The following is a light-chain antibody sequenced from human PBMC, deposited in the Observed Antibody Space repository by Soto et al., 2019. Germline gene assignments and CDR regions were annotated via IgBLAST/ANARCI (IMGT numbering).Light chain of an antibody. Sequence: QSALTQPASVSGSTGQSITISCTGTSSDVGGYNYVSWYQQHPGKAPKLMIYEVSNRPSGVSNRFSGSKSGNTASLTISGLQAEDEADYYCSSYTSSSTLAFGGGTKLTVL. J-gene: IGLJ3*02. V-gene: IGLV2-14*01. CDR2: EVS. CDR1: SSDVGGYNY. CDR3: SSYTSSSTLA.